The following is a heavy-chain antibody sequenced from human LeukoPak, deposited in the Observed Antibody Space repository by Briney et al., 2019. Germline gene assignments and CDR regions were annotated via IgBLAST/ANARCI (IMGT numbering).Heavy chain of an antibody. CDR3: AKDPRPYYDVPVGY. CDR2: INWNGGST. J-gene: IGHJ4*02. Sequence: GGSLRLSCATSGFTFDDYGMSWVRQSPGKGLEWVSAINWNGGSTGYVDSVKGRFTISRDNAKKSLYLQMNSLRAEDTAVYYCAKDPRPYYDVPVGYWGQGTLVTVSP. V-gene: IGHV3-20*04. CDR1: GFTFDDYG. D-gene: IGHD3-3*01.